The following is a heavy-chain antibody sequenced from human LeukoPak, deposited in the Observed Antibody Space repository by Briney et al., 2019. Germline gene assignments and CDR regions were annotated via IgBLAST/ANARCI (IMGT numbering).Heavy chain of an antibody. CDR2: ISGSGGST. CDR3: AKGGKWDVTPFDY. V-gene: IGHV3-23*01. J-gene: IGHJ4*02. D-gene: IGHD1-26*01. Sequence: GGSLRLSCAASGFTFSNKAMSWVRQAPGKGLEWVSTISGSGGSTYYADSVKGRFTISRDNSKNTLYLQVNSLRAEDTAVYYCAKGGKWDVTPFDYWGQGTLVTVSS. CDR1: GFTFSNKA.